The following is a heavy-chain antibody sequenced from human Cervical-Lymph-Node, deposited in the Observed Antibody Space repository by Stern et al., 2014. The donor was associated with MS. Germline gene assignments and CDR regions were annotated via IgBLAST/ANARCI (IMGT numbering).Heavy chain of an antibody. D-gene: IGHD2-15*01. CDR1: GYSFTTYW. V-gene: IGHV5-51*01. Sequence: DQLVQSGAEVKKSGESLTISCKGSGYSFTTYWIGWVRQMPGKGLEYMGIFYPGDSDTRYSPSFQGQVTISFDASIITAFLPWSSLKASDTATYYCARSPSGVSDPHYFDSWGQGTLVTVSS. CDR3: ARSPSGVSDPHYFDS. J-gene: IGHJ4*02. CDR2: FYPGDSDT.